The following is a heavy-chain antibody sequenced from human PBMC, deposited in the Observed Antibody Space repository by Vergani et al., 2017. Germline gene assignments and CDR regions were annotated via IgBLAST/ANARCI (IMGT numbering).Heavy chain of an antibody. D-gene: IGHD3-3*01. CDR1: GFTFSSYG. V-gene: IGHV3-30*18. CDR2: ISYDGSNK. J-gene: IGHJ4*02. CDR3: AKDGDDFWSGYHFDY. Sequence: QVQLVESGGGVVQPGRSLRLSCAASGFTFSSYGMHWVRQAPGKGLEWVAVISYDGSNKYYADSVKGRFTISRDNSKNTLYLQMNSLRAEDTAVYYCAKDGDDFWSGYHFDYWGQGTLVTVSS.